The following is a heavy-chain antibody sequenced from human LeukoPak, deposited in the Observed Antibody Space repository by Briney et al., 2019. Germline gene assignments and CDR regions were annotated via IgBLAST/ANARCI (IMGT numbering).Heavy chain of an antibody. CDR1: GFTFSNYA. D-gene: IGHD2-2*01. CDR2: ISGSGGNT. J-gene: IGHJ4*02. Sequence: GGSLRLSCAASGFTFSNYAMRWVRQAPGKGLEGGSAISGSGGNTYYADSVKGRFTISRDNSKNTLFLQMNSLRAEDTAVYYCAKEAQGCSITSCYFDSWGQGTLVTVSS. V-gene: IGHV3-23*01. CDR3: AKEAQGCSITSCYFDS.